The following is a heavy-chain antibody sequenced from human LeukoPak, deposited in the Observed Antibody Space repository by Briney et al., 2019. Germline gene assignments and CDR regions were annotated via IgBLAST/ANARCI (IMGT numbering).Heavy chain of an antibody. J-gene: IGHJ4*02. CDR1: GFTFSSYA. V-gene: IGHV3-23*01. CDR3: AEPPPSHSRGYCSGGSCPYYFDY. CDR2: ISGSGGST. Sequence: PGGSLRLSCAASGFTFSSYAMSWVRQAPGRGLEWVSAISGSGGSTYYADSVKGRFTISRDNSKNTLYLQMNSLRAEDTAVYYCAEPPPSHSRGYCSGGSCPYYFDYWGQGTLVTVSS. D-gene: IGHD2-15*01.